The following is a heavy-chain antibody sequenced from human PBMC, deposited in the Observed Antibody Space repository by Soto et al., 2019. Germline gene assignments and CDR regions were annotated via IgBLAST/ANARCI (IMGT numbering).Heavy chain of an antibody. CDR1: GGTFSSYT. D-gene: IGHD3-22*01. Sequence: SVKVSCKASGGTFSSYTISWVRQAPGQGLEWMGRIIPILGIANYAQKFQGRVTITADKSTSTAYMELSSLRSEDTAVYYCARVPLGYDSSGYFLNDAFDIWGQGTMVTVSS. V-gene: IGHV1-69*02. CDR3: ARVPLGYDSSGYFLNDAFDI. J-gene: IGHJ3*02. CDR2: IIPILGIA.